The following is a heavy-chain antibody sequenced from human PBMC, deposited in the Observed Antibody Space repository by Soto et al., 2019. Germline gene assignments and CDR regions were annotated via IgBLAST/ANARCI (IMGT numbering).Heavy chain of an antibody. D-gene: IGHD3-10*01. CDR1: GGSISSGGYY. V-gene: IGHV4-31*03. J-gene: IGHJ4*02. CDR3: ARDRSAFGSLDY. Sequence: QVQLQESGPGLVKPSQTLSLTCTVSGGSISSGGYYWSWIRQHPGKGLEWIGYIYYSGSTYYNPSLKSRVTISVATSKNQFSLKLSSVTAADTAVYYCARDRSAFGSLDYWGQGTLVTVSS. CDR2: IYYSGST.